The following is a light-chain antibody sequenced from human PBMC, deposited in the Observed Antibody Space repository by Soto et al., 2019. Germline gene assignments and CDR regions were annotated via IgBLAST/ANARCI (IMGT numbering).Light chain of an antibody. CDR1: QSFSTW. CDR3: QQYNSYPYT. V-gene: IGKV1-5*03. Sequence: DVQMTQSPSTLSASVGDRVTITCRASQSFSTWLAWYQQKPGNAPKLLIYKTSNLESGVPSRFSGSGSGTEFPLTISSLQPEDFGTYYCQQYNSYPYTFGQGTKLEIK. CDR2: KTS. J-gene: IGKJ2*01.